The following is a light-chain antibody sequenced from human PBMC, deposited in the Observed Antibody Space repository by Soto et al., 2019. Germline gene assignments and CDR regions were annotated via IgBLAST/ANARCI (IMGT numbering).Light chain of an antibody. CDR2: DVS. CDR3: SSYTSSSTYV. J-gene: IGLJ1*01. V-gene: IGLV2-14*01. Sequence: QSALTQPASVSGSPGQSITISCTGTSSDVGGYNYVSWYQQHPGKAPKLMTYDVSNRPSGVSNRFSGSKSGNTASLTISGPQAEDEADYYCSSYTSSSTYVFGTGTKVTVL. CDR1: SSDVGGYNY.